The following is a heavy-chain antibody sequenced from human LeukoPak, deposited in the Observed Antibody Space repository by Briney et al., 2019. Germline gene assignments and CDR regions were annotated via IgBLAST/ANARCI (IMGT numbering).Heavy chain of an antibody. D-gene: IGHD6-6*01. CDR1: GYTFTSYY. CDR3: ATRAADIPTRPAYYYYYMDV. V-gene: IGHV1-69*06. CDR2: IIPIFGTA. Sequence: SVKVSCKASGYTFTSYYMHWVRQAPGQGLEWMGGIIPIFGTANYAQKFQDRVTITSDKSTSTAYMELSTLRSEDTAVYYCATRAADIPTRPAYYYYYMDVWGKGTTVTVSS. J-gene: IGHJ6*03.